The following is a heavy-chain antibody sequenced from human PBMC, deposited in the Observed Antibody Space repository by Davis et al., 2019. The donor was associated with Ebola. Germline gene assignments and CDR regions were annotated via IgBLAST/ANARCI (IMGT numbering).Heavy chain of an antibody. CDR2: ISAYNGQI. Sequence: AASVKVSCKSSGYTFISYYMHWVRQAPGQGLEWMGWISAYNGQIKYAQKFEGRVTMTTDTSTNTGYMELRSLKSDDTAMYYCAKSLGCYGMDVWGQGTTVTVSS. CDR3: AKSLGCYGMDV. D-gene: IGHD6-19*01. CDR1: GYTFISYY. J-gene: IGHJ6*02. V-gene: IGHV1-18*04.